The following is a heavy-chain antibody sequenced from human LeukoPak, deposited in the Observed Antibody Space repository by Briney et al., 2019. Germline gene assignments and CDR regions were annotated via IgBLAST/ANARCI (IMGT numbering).Heavy chain of an antibody. D-gene: IGHD1-1*01. CDR1: GGTFSSYA. J-gene: IGHJ4*02. Sequence: SVKVSCKASGGTFSSYAISWVRQAPGQGLEWMGRIIPIFGTANYAQEFQGRVTITTDESTSTAYMELSSLRSEDTAVYYCARANRSRLYFDYWGQGTLVTVSS. CDR3: ARANRSRLYFDY. V-gene: IGHV1-69*05. CDR2: IIPIFGTA.